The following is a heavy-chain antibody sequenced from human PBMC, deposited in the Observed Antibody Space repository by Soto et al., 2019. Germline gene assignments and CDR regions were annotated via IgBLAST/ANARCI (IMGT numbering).Heavy chain of an antibody. CDR2: ISYDGSNK. J-gene: IGHJ6*02. D-gene: IGHD3-3*01. CDR1: GFTFSSYG. V-gene: IGHV3-30*18. CDR3: AKNKDRRYYDFWSGYPPYYYYGMDV. Sequence: GGSLRLSCAASGFTFSSYGMHWVRQAPGKGLEWVAVISYDGSNKYYADSVKGRFTISRDNSKNTLYLQMNSLRAEDTAVYYCAKNKDRRYYDFWSGYPPYYYYGMDVWGQGTTVTVSS.